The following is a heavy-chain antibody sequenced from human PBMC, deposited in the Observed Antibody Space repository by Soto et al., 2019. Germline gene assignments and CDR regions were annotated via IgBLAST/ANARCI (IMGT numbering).Heavy chain of an antibody. CDR2: INHTGGT. V-gene: IGHV4-34*01. J-gene: IGHJ5*02. D-gene: IGHD3-3*01. CDR1: GGSVNGYY. Sequence: PSETLSLTCAVYGGSVNGYYWNWIRQPPGKGLEWIGEINHTGGTHYNPSLKSRGTMSVDTSKNQFSLRLSSVTAADTAIYYCATRITVFGLLIPPFDPWGQGTQVTSPQ. CDR3: ATRITVFGLLIPPFDP.